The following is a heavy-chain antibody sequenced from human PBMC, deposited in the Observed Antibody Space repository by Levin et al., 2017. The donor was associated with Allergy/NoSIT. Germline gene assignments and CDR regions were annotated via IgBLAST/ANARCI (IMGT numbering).Heavy chain of an antibody. CDR3: ARNSSSDHSYSGSYSDL. V-gene: IGHV1-18*01. D-gene: IGHD3-10*01. CDR2: ISTSNGYA. J-gene: IGHJ5*02. Sequence: ASVKVSCKASGYTFSNYGFSWVRQAPGQGLEWMGWISTSNGYANYAQKLQGRVTMIIETSTSTAFMELGSLTSDDTAVYYCARNSSSDHSYSGSYSDLWGQGTLVTVSS. CDR1: GYTFSNYG.